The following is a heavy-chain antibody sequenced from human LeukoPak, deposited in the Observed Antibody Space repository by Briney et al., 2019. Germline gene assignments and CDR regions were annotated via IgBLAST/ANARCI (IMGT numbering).Heavy chain of an antibody. CDR3: ARGGVLGWLQFNEKSNAFDI. CDR1: GGSFSGYY. Sequence: PSETLSLTCAINGGSFSGYYWSWIRQPPGKGLEWIGYIYYSGSTNYNPSLKSRVTISVDTSKNQFSLKLSSVTAADTAVYYCARGGVLGWLQFNEKSNAFDIWGQGTMVTVSS. J-gene: IGHJ3*02. CDR2: IYYSGST. V-gene: IGHV4-59*12. D-gene: IGHD5-24*01.